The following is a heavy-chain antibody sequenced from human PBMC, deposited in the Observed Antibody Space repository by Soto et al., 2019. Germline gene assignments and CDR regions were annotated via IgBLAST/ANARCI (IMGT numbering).Heavy chain of an antibody. D-gene: IGHD6-6*01. J-gene: IGHJ2*01. CDR2: IYWDDDK. CDR1: GFSLSTSGVG. Sequence: QITLKESGPPLVKPTQTLTLTCTFSGFSLSTSGVGVGWIRQPPGKALEWLALIYWDDDKRYSPSLKSRLTITKDTSKNQVVLTMTNMDPVDTATYYCAHTGSQNQYSSSSGPVWYFDLWGRGTLVTVSS. V-gene: IGHV2-5*02. CDR3: AHTGSQNQYSSSSGPVWYFDL.